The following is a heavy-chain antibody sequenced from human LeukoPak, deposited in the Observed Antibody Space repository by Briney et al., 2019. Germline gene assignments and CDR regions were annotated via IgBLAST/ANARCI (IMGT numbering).Heavy chain of an antibody. V-gene: IGHV5-51*01. J-gene: IGHJ4*02. CDR2: IWPGDSET. Sequence: GESLKISCKGSEYSFTSYWIGWVRQMPGKGLEWMGIIWPGDSETRYSPSFQGQVTISADKSISTAYLQWSSPTASDAALYYCARKGLSSRRLFFFDYWGQGSLVTVSS. D-gene: IGHD3/OR15-3a*01. CDR3: ARKGLSSRRLFFFDY. CDR1: EYSFTSYW.